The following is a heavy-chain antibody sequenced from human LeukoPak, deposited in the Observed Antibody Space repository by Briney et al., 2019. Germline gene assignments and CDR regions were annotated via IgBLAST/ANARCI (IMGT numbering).Heavy chain of an antibody. CDR2: IDQSGGRN. D-gene: IGHD3-16*01. CDR3: ARDVEGGTFDS. CDR1: GFTFSRFW. V-gene: IGHV3-7*05. Sequence: GGSLRLSCAASGFTFSRFWMNWVRQAPGRGLEWVANIDQSGGRNNYVDSVKGRFTISRDNAKNSLFLEMSSLRADDTAVYFCARDVEGGTFDSWGQGTTVTVSS. J-gene: IGHJ3*02.